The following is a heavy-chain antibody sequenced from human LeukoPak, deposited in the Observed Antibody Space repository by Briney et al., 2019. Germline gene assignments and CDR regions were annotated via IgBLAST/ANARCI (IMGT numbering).Heavy chain of an antibody. J-gene: IGHJ5*02. V-gene: IGHV4-34*01. CDR1: GGSFSGYY. D-gene: IGHD3-22*01. CDR2: INHSGST. CDR3: ARTSSGFYRHWFDP. Sequence: PSETLSLTCAVYGGSFSGYYWSWIRQPPGKGLEWIGEINHSGSTNYNPSLKSRVTISVDTSKNQFSLKLSSVTAADTAVYYCARTSSGFYRHWFDPWGQRTLVTISS.